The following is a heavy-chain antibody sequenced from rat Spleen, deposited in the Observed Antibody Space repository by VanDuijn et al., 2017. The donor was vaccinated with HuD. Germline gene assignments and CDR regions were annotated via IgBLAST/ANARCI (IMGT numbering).Heavy chain of an antibody. CDR2: INYDGSTT. D-gene: IGHD1-4*01. V-gene: IGHV5-29*01. CDR3: ARRHFGYTDYFDY. J-gene: IGHJ2*01. Sequence: EVQLVESDGGLVQPGRSLKLSCAASGFTLSDHFMAWVRQAPTKGLEWVATINYDGSTTYYRDSVKGRFTISRDNAKSTLYLQMDSLRSEDTATYYCARRHFGYTDYFDYWGQGVMVTVSS. CDR1: GFTLSDHF.